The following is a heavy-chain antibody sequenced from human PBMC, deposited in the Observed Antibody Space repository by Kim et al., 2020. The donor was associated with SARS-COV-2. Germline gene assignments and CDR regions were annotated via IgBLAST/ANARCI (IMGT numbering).Heavy chain of an antibody. CDR2: INPNSGGT. CDR3: ARVAGYCSSTSCYGGGYYFDY. D-gene: IGHD2-2*01. CDR1: GYTFTGYY. J-gene: IGHJ4*02. Sequence: ASVKVSCKASGYTFTGYYMHWVRQAPGQGLEWMGWINPNSGGTNYAQKFQGRVTMTRDTSINTAYMELSRLRSDDTAVYYCARVAGYCSSTSCYGGGYYFDYWGQGTLVTVSS. V-gene: IGHV1-2*02.